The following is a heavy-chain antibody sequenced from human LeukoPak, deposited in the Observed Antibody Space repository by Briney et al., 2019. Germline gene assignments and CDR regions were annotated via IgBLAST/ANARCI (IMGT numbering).Heavy chain of an antibody. CDR1: GGSISSYY. CDR3: ARHPPYYYYGMDV. CDR2: IYYSGST. V-gene: IGHV4-59*08. Sequence: SETLSLTCTVSGGSISSYYWSWIRQPPGKGLEWIGYIYYSGSTNYNPSLKSRVTISVDTSKNQFSLKLSSVTAADTAVYYCARHPPYYYYGMDVWGQGTTITVSS. J-gene: IGHJ6*02.